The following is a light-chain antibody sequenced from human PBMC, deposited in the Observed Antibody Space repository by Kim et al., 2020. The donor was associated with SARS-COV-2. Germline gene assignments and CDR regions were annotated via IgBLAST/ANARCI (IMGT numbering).Light chain of an antibody. CDR1: SNNVGNEG. CDR3: SAWDSSLNAWV. CDR2: RNN. J-gene: IGLJ2*01. Sequence: RQTATLTCTGNSNNVGNEGVAWLQQHQGHPPKFLSYRNNYRPSGISERLSASRSGNTASLTITGLQPEDEADYYCSAWDSSLNAWVFGGGTQLTVL. V-gene: IGLV10-54*01.